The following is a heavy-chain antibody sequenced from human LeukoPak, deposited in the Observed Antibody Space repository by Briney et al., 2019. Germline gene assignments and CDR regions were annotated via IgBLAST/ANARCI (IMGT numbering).Heavy chain of an antibody. CDR1: GFTFSIYE. J-gene: IGHJ4*02. D-gene: IGHD3-22*01. Sequence: GGSLRLSCAASGFTFSIYEMNWVRQAPGKGLEWVSYITSSGSTMYYADSVKGRFTISRDNAKNSLYLQMNSLRAEDTAIYYCARANYDSRAYTYYFDSWGQGTLVTVSS. V-gene: IGHV3-48*03. CDR3: ARANYDSRAYTYYFDS. CDR2: ITSSGSTM.